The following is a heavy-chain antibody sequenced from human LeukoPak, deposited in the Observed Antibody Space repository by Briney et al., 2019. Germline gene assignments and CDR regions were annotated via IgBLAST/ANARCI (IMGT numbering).Heavy chain of an antibody. V-gene: IGHV3-23*01. Sequence: GGSLRLSCAGSGFTFSNYAMNWVRQAPGKGLEWVSGITDTGGNTYYADSVKGRFTISRDNSKNTLYLQMNSLRAEDTAVYYCAKQGSGSYYMVDFDYWGQGTLVTVSS. CDR2: ITDTGGNT. CDR1: GFTFSNYA. CDR3: AKQGSGSYYMVDFDY. D-gene: IGHD3-10*01. J-gene: IGHJ4*02.